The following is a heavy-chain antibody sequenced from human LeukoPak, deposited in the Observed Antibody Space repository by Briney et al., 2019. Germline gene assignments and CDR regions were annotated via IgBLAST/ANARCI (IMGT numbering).Heavy chain of an antibody. Sequence: PSETLSLTCTVSGGSISGSHYFWGWVCGPPGEGVEWFRHMFFIGSTYYTPSLKSPLTIVATSENHFSLTLNSVLATDTAIYYCARRGITYSTSFFDSWGQGTLVTVSS. J-gene: IGHJ4*02. CDR2: MFFIGST. D-gene: IGHD2-2*01. CDR3: ARRGITYSTSFFDS. V-gene: IGHV4-39*02. CDR1: GGSISGSHYF.